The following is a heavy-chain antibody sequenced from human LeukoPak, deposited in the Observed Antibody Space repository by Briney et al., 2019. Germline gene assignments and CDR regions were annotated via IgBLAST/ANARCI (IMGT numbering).Heavy chain of an antibody. CDR2: SYPGNSDT. CDR1: VYSCTSDL. J-gene: IGHJ4*02. D-gene: IGHD1-26*01. V-gene: IGHV5-51*01. CDR3: ARRAVGATGYFDY. Sequence: PGDSLMICCECSVYSCTSDLIGFRRQMPEKVLEWMVISYPGNSDTRYSPSLQGQVTISADKSITTAYLQWSSLNASTAALYYCARRAVGATGYFDYWGQGTLVTVSS.